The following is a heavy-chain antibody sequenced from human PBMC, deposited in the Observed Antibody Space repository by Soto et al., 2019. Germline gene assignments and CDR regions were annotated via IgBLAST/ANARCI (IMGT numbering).Heavy chain of an antibody. CDR2: IYPGGPDT. CDR3: TRQRGSGRFDAFDI. V-gene: IGHV5-51*01. Sequence: PGESLKISCKGSGYSFTTYWIGWVRQMPGKGLEWMGIIYPGGPDTRYSPSFQGQVTISADKSISTAYLQWSSLKASDAAMYYCTRQRGSGRFDAFDIWGRGTMVTVSS. D-gene: IGHD6-19*01. CDR1: GYSFTTYW. J-gene: IGHJ3*02.